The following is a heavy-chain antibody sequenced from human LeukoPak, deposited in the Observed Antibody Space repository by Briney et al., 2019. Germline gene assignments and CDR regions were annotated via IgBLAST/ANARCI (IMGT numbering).Heavy chain of an antibody. CDR2: IWYDGSNK. CDR3: ARAPTPYYYDGRKGNYGHFDY. CDR1: GFTLSSYG. D-gene: IGHD3-22*01. Sequence: GGSLRLSCAASGFTLSSYGMHWVRQAPGKGLEWVAVIWYDGSNKYYADSVKGRFTISRDNSKNTLYLQMNSLRAEDTAVYYCARAPTPYYYDGRKGNYGHFDYWGQGTLVTVSS. V-gene: IGHV3-33*08. J-gene: IGHJ4*02.